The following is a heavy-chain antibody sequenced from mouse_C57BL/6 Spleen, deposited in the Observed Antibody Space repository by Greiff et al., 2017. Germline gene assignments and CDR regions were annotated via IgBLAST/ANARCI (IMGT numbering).Heavy chain of an antibody. V-gene: IGHV1-55*01. Sequence: QVQLQQPGAELVKPGASVKMSCKASGYTFTSYWITWVKQRPGQGLEWIGDIYPGSGSTNYNEKFKSKATRTVDTSSRTAYMQLSSLTSEDSAVYYCARGSNYFDYWGQGTTLTVSS. J-gene: IGHJ2*01. CDR1: GYTFTSYW. CDR2: IYPGSGST. CDR3: ARGSNYFDY. D-gene: IGHD1-1*01.